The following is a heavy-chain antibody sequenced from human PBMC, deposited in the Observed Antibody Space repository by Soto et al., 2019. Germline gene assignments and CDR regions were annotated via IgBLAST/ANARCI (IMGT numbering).Heavy chain of an antibody. J-gene: IGHJ5*02. V-gene: IGHV1-8*01. CDR1: GYTITSYD. CDR3: ARGIKYGDCSRWCDP. D-gene: IGHD2-21*02. CDR2: MNPNSDNT. Sequence: QVQLVQSAAEVKKPGPSVKVSCKGSGYTITSYDINWVQQATGQGFEYLGWMNPNSDNTGYVKKFQGRVTMTRDTSMSTAYMELSSLRSEDTAVYYCARGIKYGDCSRWCDPWGPGTLVTVSS.